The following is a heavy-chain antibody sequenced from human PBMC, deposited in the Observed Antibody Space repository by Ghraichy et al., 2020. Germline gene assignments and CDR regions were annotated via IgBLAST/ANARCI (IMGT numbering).Heavy chain of an antibody. CDR1: GFTFSTYS. D-gene: IGHD5-18*01. J-gene: IGHJ4*02. V-gene: IGHV3-21*01. Sequence: GSLRFSCAASGFTFSTYSMKWVRQTPERGLEWVSSIDWTGSYRYYADSVKGRFTTSRDNAESSLFLQMNSLRAEDTATYYCVRLYNGYGDYWGRGTLVTVSS. CDR2: IDWTGSYR. CDR3: VRLYNGYGDY.